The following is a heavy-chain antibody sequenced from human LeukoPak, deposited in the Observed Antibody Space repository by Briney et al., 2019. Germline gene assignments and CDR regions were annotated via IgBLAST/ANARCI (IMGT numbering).Heavy chain of an antibody. V-gene: IGHV3-30*04. Sequence: PGRSLRLSCAASGFTFSSYAMHWVRQAPGKGLEWVAVISYDGSNKYYADSAKGRFTISRDNSKNTLYLQMNSLRAEDTAVYYCARDRDSSSHYYYGMDVWGQGTTVTVSS. CDR1: GFTFSSYA. J-gene: IGHJ6*02. D-gene: IGHD6-13*01. CDR3: ARDRDSSSHYYYGMDV. CDR2: ISYDGSNK.